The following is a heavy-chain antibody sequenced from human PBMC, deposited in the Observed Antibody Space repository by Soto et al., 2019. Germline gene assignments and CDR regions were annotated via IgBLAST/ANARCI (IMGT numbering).Heavy chain of an antibody. D-gene: IGHD2-15*01. CDR2: IYYSGST. V-gene: IGHV4-31*03. Sequence: SETLSLTCTVSGGSLSSGGYYWSWIRQHQGKGLEWIGYIYYSGSTYYNPSLKSRVTISVDTSKNQFSLKLSSVTAADTAVYYCASCGGSCPGFDYWGQRTLVTVSS. J-gene: IGHJ4*02. CDR3: ASCGGSCPGFDY. CDR1: GGSLSSGGYY.